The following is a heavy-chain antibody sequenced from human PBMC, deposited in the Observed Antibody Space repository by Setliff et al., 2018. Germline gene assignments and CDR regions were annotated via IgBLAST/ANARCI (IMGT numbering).Heavy chain of an antibody. D-gene: IGHD3-10*01. V-gene: IGHV1-3*04. CDR2: INTGNGNT. J-gene: IGHJ3*02. CDR3: ARIKSSLVRGVISAFDI. CDR1: GCTFTSYA. Sequence: GASVKVSCKASGCTFTSYAMHWVRQAPGQRLEWMGWINTGNGNTKYSQQFQGRVTITRDTSANTAYMELSSLRSEDTAVYYCARIKSSLVRGVISAFDIWGQGTMVTVSS.